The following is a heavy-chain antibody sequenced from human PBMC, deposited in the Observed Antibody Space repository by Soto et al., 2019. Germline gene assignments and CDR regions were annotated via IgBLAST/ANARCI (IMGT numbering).Heavy chain of an antibody. CDR3: ARHSNRNYGLYYFDD. J-gene: IGHJ4*02. D-gene: IGHD4-4*01. CDR1: GGSVSSYY. Sequence: SETLSLACTVSGGSVSSYYWSWIRQSPGKGLEWIGYIYYSGSTKYKPSLKSRVTMSVDTSKNQFSLKLSSATAADTSVYYCARHSNRNYGLYYFDDWGLGALVTVSS. CDR2: IYYSGST. V-gene: IGHV4-59*08.